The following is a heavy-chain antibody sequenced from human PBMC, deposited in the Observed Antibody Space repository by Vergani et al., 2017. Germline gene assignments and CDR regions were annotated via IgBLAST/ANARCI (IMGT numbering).Heavy chain of an antibody. CDR3: ARGRGTGQLGAIDY. D-gene: IGHD2-8*02. J-gene: IGHJ4*02. V-gene: IGHV4-34*01. Sequence: QVQLQQWGAGLLKPSETLSLTCAVYGGSFSGYSLRWIRQPPGKGLEWIGEINHSGSTNYNPSLKSRVTISVDTSKNQCSLKLCSVTAADTAVYYCARGRGTGQLGAIDYWGQGTLVTVSS. CDR2: INHSGST. CDR1: GGSFSGYS.